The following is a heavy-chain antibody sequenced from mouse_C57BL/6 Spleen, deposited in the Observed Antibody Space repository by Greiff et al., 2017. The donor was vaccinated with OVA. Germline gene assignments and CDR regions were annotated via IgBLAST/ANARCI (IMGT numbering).Heavy chain of an antibody. J-gene: IGHJ2*01. V-gene: IGHV5-12*01. CDR3: ARRGYYGSSYDYFDY. CDR2: ISNGGGST. CDR1: GFTFSDYY. Sequence: DVKLVESGGGLVQPGGSLKLSCAASGFTFSDYYMYWVRQTPEKRLEWVAYISNGGGSTYYPDTVKGRFTIYRDNAKNNLYLQMSRLKSEDTDRYYCARRGYYGSSYDYFDYWGQGTTLTVSS. D-gene: IGHD1-1*01.